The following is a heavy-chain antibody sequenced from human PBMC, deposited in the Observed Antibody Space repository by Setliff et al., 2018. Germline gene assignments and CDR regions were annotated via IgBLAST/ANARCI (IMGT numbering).Heavy chain of an antibody. D-gene: IGHD1-7*01. CDR1: GFTFSTYY. Sequence: GGSLRLSCAASGFTFSTYYMHWVRQPPGKGLEWVAFVHYDGVNKHYRDSVKGRFTISRDNSKNTLYLQMNSLRPDDTAVYYCARFTGTTPYYYGMDVWGQGTTVTVSS. CDR3: ARFTGTTPYYYGMDV. CDR2: VHYDGVNK. J-gene: IGHJ6*02. V-gene: IGHV3-30*02.